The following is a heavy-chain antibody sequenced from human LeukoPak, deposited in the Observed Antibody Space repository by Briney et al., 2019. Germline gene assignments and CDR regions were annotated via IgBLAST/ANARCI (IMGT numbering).Heavy chain of an antibody. V-gene: IGHV4-39*07. Sequence: PSETLSLTCTVSGDSISSSSYYWGWIRQPPGKGLEWIGSIYYSGSTYYNPSLKSRVTISVDTSKNQFSLKLSSVTAADTAVYYCARRHVAGVDYYYYMDVWGKGTTVTVSS. CDR1: GDSISSSSYY. J-gene: IGHJ6*03. D-gene: IGHD6-19*01. CDR3: ARRHVAGVDYYYYMDV. CDR2: IYYSGST.